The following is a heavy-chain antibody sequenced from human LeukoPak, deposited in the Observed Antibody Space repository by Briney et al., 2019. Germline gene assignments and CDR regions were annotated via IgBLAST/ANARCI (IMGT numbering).Heavy chain of an antibody. Sequence: SETLSLTCTVSGGSISSSSYYWGWIRQPPGKGLEWIGSIYYSGSTYYNPSLKSRVTISVDTSKNQFSLKLSSVTAGDTAVYYCARDAIDSSGSGAFDIWGQGTMVTVSS. J-gene: IGHJ3*02. CDR3: ARDAIDSSGSGAFDI. CDR1: GGSISSSSYY. CDR2: IYYSGST. D-gene: IGHD3-22*01. V-gene: IGHV4-39*02.